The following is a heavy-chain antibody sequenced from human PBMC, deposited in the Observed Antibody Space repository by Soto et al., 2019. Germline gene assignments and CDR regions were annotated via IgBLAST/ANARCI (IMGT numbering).Heavy chain of an antibody. V-gene: IGHV3-21*05. CDR2: ISFGSFNI. D-gene: IGHD4-17*01. J-gene: IGHJ6*02. Sequence: VGSLRLPCAASGLTFSDYTMHWVRQAPGKGLEWVSYISFGSFNIYYADSVKGRFTISRDDARNSLYLQMNSLRVEDTAVYYCARESSVTYEMDVWGQGTTVTVSS. CDR3: ARESSVTYEMDV. CDR1: GLTFSDYT.